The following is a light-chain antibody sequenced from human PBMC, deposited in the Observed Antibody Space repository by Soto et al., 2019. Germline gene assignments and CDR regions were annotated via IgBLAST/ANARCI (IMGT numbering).Light chain of an antibody. CDR1: QSVGTY. J-gene: IGKJ1*01. CDR3: QQYDNLPPWT. Sequence: EIVMTQSPATLSVSPGERATLSCKASQSVGTYLAWYQQKPGQAPRLLIYGASTRAAGVPARFSGGGSGNEFTLTISSLKSEDFAIYHCQQYDNLPPWTFGQGTKVEIK. CDR2: GAS. V-gene: IGKV3-15*01.